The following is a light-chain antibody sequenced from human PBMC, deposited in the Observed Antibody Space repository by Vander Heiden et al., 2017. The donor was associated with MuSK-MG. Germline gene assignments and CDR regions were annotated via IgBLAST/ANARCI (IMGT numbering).Light chain of an antibody. V-gene: IGKV1-5*03. Sequence: DIQMTQSPSTLSASLGDRVTITCRASQNVSTWLAWYQQKRGKAPKLLIYKASTLEGGVPSRFSGSGSGTEFTLTSSSLQPDDFATYYWQPDNGYRTFGQGTKVEFK. CDR2: KAS. CDR1: QNVSTW. J-gene: IGKJ1*01. CDR3: QPDNGYRT.